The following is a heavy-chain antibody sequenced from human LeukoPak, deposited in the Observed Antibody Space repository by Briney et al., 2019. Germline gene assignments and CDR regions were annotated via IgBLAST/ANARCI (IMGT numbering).Heavy chain of an antibody. D-gene: IGHD5-24*01. CDR1: GGSFSGYY. CDR2: INHSGST. V-gene: IGHV4-34*01. Sequence: SETLSLTCAVYGGSFSGYYWSWIRQPPGKGLEWIGEINHSGSTNYNPSLKSRVTISVDTSKNQFSLKLSSVTAADTSVYYCARHRRASDVVFDYWGQGTLVIVSS. CDR3: ARHRRASDVVFDY. J-gene: IGHJ4*02.